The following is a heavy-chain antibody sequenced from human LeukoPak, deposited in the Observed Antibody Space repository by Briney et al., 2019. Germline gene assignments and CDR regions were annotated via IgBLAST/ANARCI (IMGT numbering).Heavy chain of an antibody. CDR2: IRSRSSYI. CDR1: GFTFSSYS. D-gene: IGHD3-3*01. Sequence: GESLRLSCAASGFTFSSYSMNWVRQAPGKGPEWVSSIRSRSSYIYYADSVKGRFTISRDNARNSLYLQMNSLRAEDTAVYYCASNKSGGWYFDLWGRGTLVTVSP. CDR3: ASNKSGGWYFDL. V-gene: IGHV3-21*01. J-gene: IGHJ2*01.